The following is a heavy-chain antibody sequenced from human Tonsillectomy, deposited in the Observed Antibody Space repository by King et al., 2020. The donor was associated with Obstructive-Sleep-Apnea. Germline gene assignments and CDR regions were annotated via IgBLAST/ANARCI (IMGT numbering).Heavy chain of an antibody. D-gene: IGHD1-7*01. CDR1: GGSISSYF. J-gene: IGHJ4*02. CDR3: ATHELELRPFDY. Sequence: VQLQESGPGLVKPSETLSLTCNVSGGSISSYFWSWIRQPPGKGLEWIGDISYSGTTKYNPILKSRVTISVDTSKNQFSLQLSSVTAADTAVYSSATHELELRPFDYWGQGALVTVSS. V-gene: IGHV4-59*08. CDR2: ISYSGTT.